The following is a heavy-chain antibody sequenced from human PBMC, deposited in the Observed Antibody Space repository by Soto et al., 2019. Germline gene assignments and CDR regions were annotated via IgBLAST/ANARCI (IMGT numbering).Heavy chain of an antibody. Sequence: QVQLVESGGGVVQPGRSLRLSCAASGFTFSSYAMHWVRQAPGKGLEWVAVISYDGSNKYYADSVKGRFTISRDNSKNTRYLQMNSLRAEDTAVYYCASIGQWLVNFVLDYWGQGTLVTVSS. CDR2: ISYDGSNK. CDR3: ASIGQWLVNFVLDY. D-gene: IGHD6-19*01. J-gene: IGHJ4*02. V-gene: IGHV3-30-3*01. CDR1: GFTFSSYA.